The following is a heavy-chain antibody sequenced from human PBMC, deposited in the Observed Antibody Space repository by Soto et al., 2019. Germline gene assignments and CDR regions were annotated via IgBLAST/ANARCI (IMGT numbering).Heavy chain of an antibody. CDR2: IYSGGST. D-gene: IGHD5-18*01. CDR1: GFTVSINY. CDR3: ARARARIQLWFDY. J-gene: IGHJ4*02. V-gene: IGHV3-53*01. Sequence: PGGSLRLSCAASGFTVSINYMSWVRQAPGKGLEWVSVIYSGGSTYYADSVKGRFTISRDNSKNTLYLQMNSLRAEDTAVYYCARARARIQLWFDYWGQGTLVTVSS.